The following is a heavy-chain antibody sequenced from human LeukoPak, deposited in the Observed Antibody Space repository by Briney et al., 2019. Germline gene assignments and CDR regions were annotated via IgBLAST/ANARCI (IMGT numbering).Heavy chain of an antibody. CDR2: ISSSGSTI. D-gene: IGHD3-10*01. CDR1: GFTFSDYY. CDR3: ARSHDYGSGSEDWFDP. J-gene: IGHJ5*02. Sequence: GGSLRLSCAASGFTFSDYYMSWIRRAPGKGREWVSYISSSGSTIYYADSVKGRFTISRDNAKNSLYLQMSSLRAEDTAVYYCARSHDYGSGSEDWFDPWGQGTLVTVSS. V-gene: IGHV3-11*01.